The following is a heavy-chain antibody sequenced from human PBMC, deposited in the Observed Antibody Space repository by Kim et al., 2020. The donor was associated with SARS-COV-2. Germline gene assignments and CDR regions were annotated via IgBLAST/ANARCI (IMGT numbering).Heavy chain of an antibody. Sequence: GGSLRLSCAASGFTFSSYSMNWVRQAPGKGLEWVSYISSSSSTIYYADSVKGRFTISRDNAKNSLYLQMNSLRAEDTAVYYCARGYGGPRVVYGMDVWGQGTTVTVSS. CDR2: ISSSSSTI. D-gene: IGHD3-3*01. J-gene: IGHJ6*02. V-gene: IGHV3-48*04. CDR1: GFTFSSYS. CDR3: ARGYGGPRVVYGMDV.